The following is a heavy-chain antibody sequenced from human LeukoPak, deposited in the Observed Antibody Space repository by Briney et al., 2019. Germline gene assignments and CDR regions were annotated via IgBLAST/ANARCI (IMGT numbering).Heavy chain of an antibody. CDR3: ARAEGPSSSGMDV. CDR1: GGSISSSSYY. CDR2: IYYSGST. D-gene: IGHD6-13*01. V-gene: IGHV4-39*07. Sequence: SETLSLTCTVSGGSISSSSYYWGWIRQPPGKGLEWIGSIYYSGSTYYNPSLKSRVTISVDTSKNQFSLKLSSVTAADTAVYYCARAEGPSSSGMDVWGQGTTVTVSS. J-gene: IGHJ6*02.